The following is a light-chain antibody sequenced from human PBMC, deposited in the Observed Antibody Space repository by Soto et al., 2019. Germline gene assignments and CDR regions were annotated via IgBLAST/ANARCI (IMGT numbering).Light chain of an antibody. J-gene: IGKJ1*01. V-gene: IGKV3-20*01. CDR1: QSVSSDY. CDR3: QQYGSSPET. CDR2: GES. Sequence: EVVLTQSPGTLSLSPGERATLSCRASQSVSSDYLAWYQQTPGQPPRLLIYGESSRATGVPDRFSASGSGTDFTLTISRLEPKDFAVYYCQQYGSSPETFGQGTKVEI.